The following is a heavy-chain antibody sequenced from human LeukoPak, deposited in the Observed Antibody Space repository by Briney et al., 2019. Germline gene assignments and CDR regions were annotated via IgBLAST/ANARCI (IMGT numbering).Heavy chain of an antibody. D-gene: IGHD6-6*01. CDR3: ARDRPGIAARYFDY. CDR1: GGTFSSYA. V-gene: IGHV1-18*01. CDR2: ISAYNGNT. Sequence: ASVKVSCKASGGTFSSYAINWVRQAPGQGLEWMGWISAYNGNTNYAQKLQGRVTMTTDTSTSTAYMELRSLRSDDTAVYYCARDRPGIAARYFDYWGQGTLVTVSS. J-gene: IGHJ4*02.